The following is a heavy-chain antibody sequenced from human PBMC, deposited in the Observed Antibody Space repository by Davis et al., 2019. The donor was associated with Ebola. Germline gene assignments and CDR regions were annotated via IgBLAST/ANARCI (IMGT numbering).Heavy chain of an antibody. CDR1: GFTFSSYA. V-gene: IGHV3-23*01. J-gene: IGHJ4*02. CDR2: ISGSGGST. Sequence: GGSLRLSCAASGFTFSSYAMSWVRQAPGKGLEWVSAISGSGGSTYYADPVKGRFTISRDNSKNTLYLQMNSLRAEDTAVYYCARVRGTGVWGLDYWGQGTLVTVSS. D-gene: IGHD3/OR15-3a*01. CDR3: ARVRGTGVWGLDY.